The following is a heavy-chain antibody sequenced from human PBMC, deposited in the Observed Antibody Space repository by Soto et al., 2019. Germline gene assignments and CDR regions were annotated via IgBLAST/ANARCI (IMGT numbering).Heavy chain of an antibody. CDR3: ARVKQPLVRYYYYGMDV. V-gene: IGHV1-69*12. Sequence: QVQLVQSGAEVKKPGSSVKVSCKASGGTFSSYAISWVRQAPGQGLEWMGGIIPIFGTANYAQKFQGRVTIPADESTSTANMELSSLRSEDTAVYYCARVKQPLVRYYYYGMDVWGQGTTVTVSS. J-gene: IGHJ6*02. D-gene: IGHD6-13*01. CDR2: IIPIFGTA. CDR1: GGTFSSYA.